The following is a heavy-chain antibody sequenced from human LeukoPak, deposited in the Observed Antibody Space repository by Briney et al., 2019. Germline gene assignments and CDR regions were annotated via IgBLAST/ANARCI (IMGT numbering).Heavy chain of an antibody. CDR3: ARAERAGYSYGYYFDY. J-gene: IGHJ4*02. CDR1: GGSISSGSYY. Sequence: PSQTLSLTCTVSGGSISSGSYYWSWIRQPAGKGLEWIGRIYTSGSTNYNPSLKSRVTISVDTSKNQFSLKLSSVTAADTAVYYCARAERAGYSYGYYFDYWGQGTLVTVSS. V-gene: IGHV4-61*02. CDR2: IYTSGST. D-gene: IGHD5-18*01.